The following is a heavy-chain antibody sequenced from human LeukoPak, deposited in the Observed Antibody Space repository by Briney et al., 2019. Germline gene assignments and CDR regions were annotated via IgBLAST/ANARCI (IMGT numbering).Heavy chain of an antibody. CDR1: AFTFSSYS. D-gene: IGHD3-16*02. CDR3: ARGSRVLRLGELSFPG. Sequence: GGSLRLSCAASAFTFSSYSMNWVSQAPGKGLEWVSSISSSSSYIYYADSVKGRFTISRDNAKNSLYLQMNSLRAEDTAVYYCARGSRVLRLGELSFPGGGQGTLVTVSS. CDR2: ISSSSSYI. V-gene: IGHV3-21*01. J-gene: IGHJ4*02.